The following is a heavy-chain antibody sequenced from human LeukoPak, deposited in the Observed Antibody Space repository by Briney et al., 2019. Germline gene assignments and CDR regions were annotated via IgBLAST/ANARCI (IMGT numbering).Heavy chain of an antibody. CDR2: IYPGDSDT. CDR1: GYSFTSYW. Sequence: VESLKISCKGSGYSFTSYWIGWVRQMPGKGLEWMGIIYPGDSDTRYSPSFQGQVTISADKSISTAYLQWSSLKASDTAMYYCARAHGGSSLRGGWFDPWGQGTLVTVSS. CDR3: ARAHGGSSLRGGWFDP. D-gene: IGHD6-13*01. V-gene: IGHV5-51*01. J-gene: IGHJ5*02.